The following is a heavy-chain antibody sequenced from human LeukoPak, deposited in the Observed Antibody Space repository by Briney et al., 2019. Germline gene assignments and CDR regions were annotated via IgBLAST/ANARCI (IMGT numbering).Heavy chain of an antibody. D-gene: IGHD2-15*01. CDR2: IRYDGSNK. CDR1: GSTFSSYG. V-gene: IGHV3-30*02. CDR3: ASAPRVGDY. Sequence: GGSLRLSCAASGSTFSSYGMHWVRQAPGKGLEWVAFIRYDGSNKYYADSVKGRFPISRDNSKTTLYLQMNSLRAEDTAGYYCASAPRVGDYWGQGTLVTVSS. J-gene: IGHJ4*02.